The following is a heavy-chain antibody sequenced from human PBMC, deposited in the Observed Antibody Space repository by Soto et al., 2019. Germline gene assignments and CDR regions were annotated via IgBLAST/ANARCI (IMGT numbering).Heavy chain of an antibody. J-gene: IGHJ5*02. Sequence: QVQLVQSGAELKKPGSSVKVSCKASGGNFTNYGISWVRQAPGQGLEWMGGIIPLFGTTNYAQKFRGRVTVTADETTSTAYMELNSLRSEDTAIYYCARARGNSCYNWFDPWGQGTLVTVSS. CDR1: GGNFTNYG. D-gene: IGHD6-13*01. V-gene: IGHV1-69*01. CDR3: ARARGNSCYNWFDP. CDR2: IIPLFGTT.